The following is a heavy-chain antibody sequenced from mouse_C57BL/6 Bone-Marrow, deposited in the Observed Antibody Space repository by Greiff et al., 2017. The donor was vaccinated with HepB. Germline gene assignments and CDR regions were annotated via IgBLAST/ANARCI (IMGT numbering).Heavy chain of an antibody. CDR3: ARGVVATYYYAMDY. J-gene: IGHJ4*01. CDR2: IWSGGST. D-gene: IGHD1-1*01. V-gene: IGHV2-2*01. Sequence: VQGVESGPGLVQPSQSLSITCTVSGFSLTSYGVHWVRQSPGKGLEWLGVIWSGGSTDYNAAFISRLSISKDNSKSQVFFKMNSLQADDTAIYYCARGVVATYYYAMDYWGQGTSVTVSS. CDR1: GFSLTSYG.